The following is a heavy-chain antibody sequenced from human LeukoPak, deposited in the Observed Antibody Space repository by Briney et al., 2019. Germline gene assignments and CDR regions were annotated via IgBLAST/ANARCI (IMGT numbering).Heavy chain of an antibody. V-gene: IGHV3-20*04. CDR1: GFTFDDYG. Sequence: GGSLRLSCAASGFTFDDYGMSWVRQAPGKGLEWVSGINWNGGSTGYADSVKGRFTVSRDNAKNTLYLQMNNLRAEDTAIYYCATDSYVSGSYYRLFYWGQGTLVTVSS. D-gene: IGHD3-10*01. CDR2: INWNGGST. J-gene: IGHJ4*02. CDR3: ATDSYVSGSYYRLFY.